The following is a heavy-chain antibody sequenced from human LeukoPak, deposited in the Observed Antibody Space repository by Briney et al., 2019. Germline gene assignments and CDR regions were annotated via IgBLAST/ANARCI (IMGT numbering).Heavy chain of an antibody. V-gene: IGHV4-4*09. Sequence: PSETLSLTCTVSGGSISSYYWSWIRQPPGKGMEWIGYIYTSGSTNYNPSLKSRVTISVDTSKNQFSLKLSSVTAADTAVYYCARQWELTGGLDYWGQGTLVTVSS. CDR3: ARQWELTGGLDY. D-gene: IGHD1-26*01. CDR2: IYTSGST. CDR1: GGSISSYY. J-gene: IGHJ4*02.